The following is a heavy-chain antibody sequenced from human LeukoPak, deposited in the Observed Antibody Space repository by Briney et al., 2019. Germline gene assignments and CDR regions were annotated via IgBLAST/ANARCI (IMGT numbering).Heavy chain of an antibody. CDR2: IIPIFGTT. J-gene: IGHJ4*02. CDR3: ARGVRNSGSYYVDY. D-gene: IGHD1-26*01. CDR1: GVTFSSYA. Sequence: GASVKVSCKASGVTFSSYAISWVRQAPGQGLEWMGGIIPIFGTTNYAQKFQGRVTITADESTSAAYMELSSLRSEDTAVYFCARGVRNSGSYYVDYWGQGTLVTVSS. V-gene: IGHV1-69*13.